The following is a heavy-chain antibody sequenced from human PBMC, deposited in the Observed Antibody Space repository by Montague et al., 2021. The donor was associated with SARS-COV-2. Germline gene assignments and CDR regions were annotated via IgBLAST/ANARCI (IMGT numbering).Heavy chain of an antibody. CDR1: GGSISSGGYY. CDR2: IYYSGST. J-gene: IGHJ6*02. Sequence: TLSLTCTVSGGSISSGGYYWSWIRQHPGKGLEWIGYIYYSGSTNYNPSLKSRLTISVDTSKNQFFLKLSSVTAADTAVYYCARGEGVMVYVYGMDVWGQGTTVTVSS. D-gene: IGHD2-8*01. V-gene: IGHV4-31*03. CDR3: ARGEGVMVYVYGMDV.